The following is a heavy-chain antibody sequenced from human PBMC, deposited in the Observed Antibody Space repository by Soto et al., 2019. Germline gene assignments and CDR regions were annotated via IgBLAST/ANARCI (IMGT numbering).Heavy chain of an antibody. CDR3: ARVGEYDSSGYSAFDY. V-gene: IGHV1-46*01. CDR1: GYTFTSYY. Sequence: GASVKVSCKASGYTFTSYYMHWVRQAPGQGLEWMGIINPSGGSTSYAQKFQGRVTMTRDTSKSTVYMELSSLRSEDTAVYYCARVGEYDSSGYSAFDYWGQGHLVTVSS. D-gene: IGHD3-22*01. J-gene: IGHJ4*02. CDR2: INPSGGST.